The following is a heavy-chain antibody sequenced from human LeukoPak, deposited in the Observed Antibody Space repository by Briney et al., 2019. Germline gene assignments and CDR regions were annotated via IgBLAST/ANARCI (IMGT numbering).Heavy chain of an antibody. CDR3: ARGGYNPIYYYYYMDV. J-gene: IGHJ6*03. CDR1: GYTFTVYY. CDR2: INLNSGGT. D-gene: IGHD5-24*01. V-gene: IGHV1-2*02. Sequence: ASVKVSCKASGYTFTVYYMHWVRQAPAQGLEWMGWINLNSGGTNYAQKFQGRVTMTRDTSISTAYMELSRLRSDDTAVYYCARGGYNPIYYYYYMDVWGKGTTVTVSS.